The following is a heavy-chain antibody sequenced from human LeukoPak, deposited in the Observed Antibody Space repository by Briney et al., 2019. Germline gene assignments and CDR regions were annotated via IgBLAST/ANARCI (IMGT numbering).Heavy chain of an antibody. V-gene: IGHV4-59*01. J-gene: IGHJ6*03. CDR1: GGSISSYY. CDR2: ISYSGST. Sequence: SETLSLTCTVSGGSISSYYWSWIRQPPGKGLEWIGYISYSGSTNYNPSLKSRVAISVDTSKSQFSLKLSSVTAADTAIYYCASGIAPDYYYYMDVWGKGTTVTVSS. CDR3: ASGIAPDYYYYMDV.